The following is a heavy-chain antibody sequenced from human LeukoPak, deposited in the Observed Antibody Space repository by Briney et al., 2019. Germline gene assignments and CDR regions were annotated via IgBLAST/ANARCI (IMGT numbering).Heavy chain of an antibody. CDR3: AELGITMIGGV. V-gene: IGHV3-21*01. CDR1: GFTLSGFS. Sequence: PGGSLRLSCAASGFTLSGFSMNWVRQAPGKGLEWVSSISTSSIYIYYADSVKGRFTISRDNAKNPLYLQMNSLRAEDTAVYYCAELGITMIGGVWGKGTTVTISS. J-gene: IGHJ6*04. CDR2: ISTSSIYI. D-gene: IGHD3-10*02.